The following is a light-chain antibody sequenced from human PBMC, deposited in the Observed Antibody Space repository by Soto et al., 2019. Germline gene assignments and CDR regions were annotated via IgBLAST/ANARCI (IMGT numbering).Light chain of an antibody. J-gene: IGLJ1*01. CDR1: IGDVGGYNY. CDR2: EVS. Sequence: QSVLAQPPSVSGSPGQSVTISCTGTIGDVGGYNYVSWYQQHPGKAPKLIIYEVSNRPSGVSNRFSGSKSGNTASLTISGLQAEDDGDYYCSSYTINSALYVFGSGTKVTVL. CDR3: SSYTINSALYV. V-gene: IGLV2-14*01.